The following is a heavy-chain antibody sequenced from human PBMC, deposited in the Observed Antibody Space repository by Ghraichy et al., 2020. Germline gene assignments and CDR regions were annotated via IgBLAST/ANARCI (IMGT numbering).Heavy chain of an antibody. D-gene: IGHD1-1*01. V-gene: IGHV3-23*01. Sequence: GGSLRLSCAASGFTFAYCAMNWVRQAPGKGLEWVSTISGGGAYSFYADSVKGRFAISRDNSNDMLYLQINSLRAEDTAVYYCTKDQVGYNRPHDYWGQGTLVTVSS. CDR1: GFTFAYCA. CDR3: TKDQVGYNRPHDY. J-gene: IGHJ4*02. CDR2: ISGGGAYS.